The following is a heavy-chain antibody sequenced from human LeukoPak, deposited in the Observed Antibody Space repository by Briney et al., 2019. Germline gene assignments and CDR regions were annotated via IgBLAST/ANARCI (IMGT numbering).Heavy chain of an antibody. CDR2: INPSGGST. V-gene: IGHV1-46*01. CDR3: ARASVATAFDY. Sequence: GASVKVSCKASGCTFTSYYMHWVRQAPGQGLEWMGIINPSGGSTSYAQKFQGRVTMTRDTSTSTVYMELSSLRSEDTAVYYCARASVATAFDYWGQGTLVTVSS. J-gene: IGHJ4*02. D-gene: IGHD5-12*01. CDR1: GCTFTSYY.